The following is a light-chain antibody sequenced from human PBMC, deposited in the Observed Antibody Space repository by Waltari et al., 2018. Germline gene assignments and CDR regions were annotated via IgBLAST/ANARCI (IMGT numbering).Light chain of an antibody. CDR2: EVS. V-gene: IGLV2-18*02. CDR1: NSDIGRYNT. CDR3: QSYDSSLSGSI. Sequence: QSALTQPPSVSGSPGQSVTLSCTGTNSDIGRYNTVSWYKQPPGTATKLMVYEVSNRPAGVPDRFSGSESGNTASLTIAGLQAEDEADYYCQSYDSSLSGSIFGGGTKLTVL. J-gene: IGLJ2*01.